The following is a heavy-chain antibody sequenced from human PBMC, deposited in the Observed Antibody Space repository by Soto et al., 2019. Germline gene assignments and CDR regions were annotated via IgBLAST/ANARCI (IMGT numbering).Heavy chain of an antibody. Sequence: GASVKVSCKASGYTFTGYFIYWLRQAPGQGLEWMGWINPNNGDTKYTQNFQGRVTMTRDSSISTAYLELSRLRSDDTAMYYCARLRSYYDSRGSSDYWGQGTLVTVSS. CDR3: ARLRSYYDSRGSSDY. J-gene: IGHJ4*02. CDR2: INPNNGDT. V-gene: IGHV1-2*02. D-gene: IGHD3-22*01. CDR1: GYTFTGYF.